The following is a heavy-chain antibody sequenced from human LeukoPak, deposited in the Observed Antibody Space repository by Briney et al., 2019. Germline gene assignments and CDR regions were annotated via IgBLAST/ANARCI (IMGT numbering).Heavy chain of an antibody. D-gene: IGHD5-18*01. CDR1: GYTFTSYY. CDR3: ARGPDLLQYTVMVPEGIDY. Sequence: ASVKVSCKASGYTFTSYYMHWVRQAPGQGLEWMGIINPSGGSTNFAQKFQGRVTMTTDTSTSTVNMELSSLRSGDTAVYYCARGPDLLQYTVMVPEGIDYWGQGTLVTVSS. J-gene: IGHJ4*02. CDR2: INPSGGST. V-gene: IGHV1-46*01.